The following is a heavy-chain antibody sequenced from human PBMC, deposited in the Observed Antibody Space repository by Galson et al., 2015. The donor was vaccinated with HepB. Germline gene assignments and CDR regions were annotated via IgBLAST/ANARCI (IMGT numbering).Heavy chain of an antibody. Sequence: QSGAEVKKPGESLRISCKGSGYSFTNYWINWVRQMPGKGLEWMGRIDPSDSYTNYSPSFQGHVTISVDKSISTAYLQWSSLMASDTAMYYCASPGSSDSSGYFHVWGQGTLVTVSS. CDR1: GYSFTNYW. CDR3: ASPGSSDSSGYFHV. J-gene: IGHJ4*02. CDR2: IDPSDSYT. D-gene: IGHD3-22*01. V-gene: IGHV5-10-1*01.